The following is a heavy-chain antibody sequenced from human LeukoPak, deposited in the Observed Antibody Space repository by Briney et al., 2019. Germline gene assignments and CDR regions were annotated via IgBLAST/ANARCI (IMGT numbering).Heavy chain of an antibody. CDR1: GGSISSSSYY. V-gene: IGHV4-39*07. J-gene: IGHJ3*02. CDR3: ARRPYYDILTGYYGRHDAFDI. Sequence: SETLSLTCTVSGGSISSSSYYWGWIRQPPGKGLEWIGSIYYSGSTYYNPSLKSRVTISVDTSKNQFSLKLSSVTAADTAVYYCARRPYYDILTGYYGRHDAFDIWGQGTMVTVSS. D-gene: IGHD3-9*01. CDR2: IYYSGST.